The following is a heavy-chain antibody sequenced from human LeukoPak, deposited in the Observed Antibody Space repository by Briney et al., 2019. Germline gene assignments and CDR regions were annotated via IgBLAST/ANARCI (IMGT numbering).Heavy chain of an antibody. CDR1: GCSFNSYG. CDR2: ISAYNGNT. CDR3: ARRFSAWSVNYYFDY. Sequence: GASAKVSCKASGCSFNSYGISWVRQAPGQGLEWMGWISAYNGNTNYAQKLQGRVTMTTDTSTTTAYMELRSLRSDDTAVYYCARRFSAWSVNYYFDYWGQGTLVTVSS. V-gene: IGHV1-18*01. J-gene: IGHJ4*02. D-gene: IGHD6-19*01.